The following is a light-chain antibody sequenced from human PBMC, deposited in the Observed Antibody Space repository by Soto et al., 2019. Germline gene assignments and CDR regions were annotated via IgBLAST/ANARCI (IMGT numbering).Light chain of an antibody. CDR3: QQYGSSPIT. CDR2: DAF. CDR1: RSLDSGQ. Sequence: EIVLTQSPGTLSLSPGESATLSCRASRSLDSGQLAWYQQKVGRAPRLLIHDAFIRATGIPDRFSGSGSGTDFTLTITPLEPEDFAVYFCQQYGSSPITFGQGTRLEIK. V-gene: IGKV3-20*01. J-gene: IGKJ5*01.